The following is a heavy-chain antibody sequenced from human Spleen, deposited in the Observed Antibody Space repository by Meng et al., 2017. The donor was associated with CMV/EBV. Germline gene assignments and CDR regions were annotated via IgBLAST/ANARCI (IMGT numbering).Heavy chain of an antibody. D-gene: IGHD6-13*01. Sequence: ASVKVSCKASGYTFTSYGISWVRQAPGQGLEWMGWISAYNGNTNYAQKLQGRVTMTTDTSTSTAYMELRSLRSDDTAVYYCARETSSSSWAYFDYWGQGTLVTVSS. CDR3: ARETSSSSWAYFDY. V-gene: IGHV1-18*01. CDR2: ISAYNGNT. CDR1: GYTFTSYG. J-gene: IGHJ4*02.